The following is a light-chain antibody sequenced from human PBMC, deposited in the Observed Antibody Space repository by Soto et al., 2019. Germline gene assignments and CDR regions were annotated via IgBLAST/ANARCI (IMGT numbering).Light chain of an antibody. CDR2: DVS. Sequence: EIVLTQSPGTLSVSPGERATLSCRASQSVNNVYLAWYQQKPGQAPRLLIYDVSSRATGIPDRFSGSGSGTDFTLTISRLEPEDFAVYYCQQSGTSPRTFGQGTKLEIK. V-gene: IGKV3-20*01. CDR1: QSVNNVY. CDR3: QQSGTSPRT. J-gene: IGKJ2*01.